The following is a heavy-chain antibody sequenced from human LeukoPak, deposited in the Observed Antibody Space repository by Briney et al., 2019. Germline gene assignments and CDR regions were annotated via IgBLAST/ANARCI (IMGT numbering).Heavy chain of an antibody. CDR3: ARGGITIFAFDI. CDR1: GGSISSGDYY. J-gene: IGHJ3*02. D-gene: IGHD3-9*01. CDR2: IYYSGST. V-gene: IGHV4-30-4*01. Sequence: PSQTLSLTCTVSGGSISSGDYYWSWIRQPPGKGLEWLGYIYYSGSTYYNPSLKSRVTISVDTSNNQSSLKLSSVTAADTAVYYCARGGITIFAFDIWGQGTMVTVSS.